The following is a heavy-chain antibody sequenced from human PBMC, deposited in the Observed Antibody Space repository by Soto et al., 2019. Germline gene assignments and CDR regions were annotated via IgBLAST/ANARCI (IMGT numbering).Heavy chain of an antibody. CDR3: AEDLERAFFDY. Sequence: PGGSLRLSCAASGFTFSSYWMSWVRQAPGKGLEWVANLKPDGTDKNYPGSVKGRFTISRDNSKNTLYLQMNSLRAEDTVVYYCAEDLERAFFDYWGQGTLVTVSS. J-gene: IGHJ4*02. CDR1: GFTFSSYW. CDR2: LKPDGTDK. V-gene: IGHV3-7*03. D-gene: IGHD1-1*01.